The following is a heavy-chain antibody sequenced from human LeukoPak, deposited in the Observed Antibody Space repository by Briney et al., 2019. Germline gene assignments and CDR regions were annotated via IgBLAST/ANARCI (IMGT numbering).Heavy chain of an antibody. CDR2: ISSSSSTI. D-gene: IGHD1-26*01. Sequence: GGSLRLSCAASGFTFSSYSMNWVRQAPGKGLEWVSYISSSSSTIYYADSVKGRFTISRDNAKNSLYLQMNSLRAEDTAVYYCARDGVNGSYYGFYYYGMDVWGQGTTVTVSS. J-gene: IGHJ6*02. V-gene: IGHV3-48*01. CDR1: GFTFSSYS. CDR3: ARDGVNGSYYGFYYYGMDV.